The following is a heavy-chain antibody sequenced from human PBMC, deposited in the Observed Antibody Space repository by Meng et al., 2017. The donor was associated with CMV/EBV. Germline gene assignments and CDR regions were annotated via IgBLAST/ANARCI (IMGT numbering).Heavy chain of an antibody. J-gene: IGHJ6*02. CDR2: IYSGGSST. CDR3: AKDQEELSYYDFWSATYYGMDV. Sequence: GGSLRLSCAASGFTFSSYAMSWVRQAPGKGPEWVSVIYSGGSSTYYADSVKGRFTISRDNSKNTLYLQMNSLRAEDTAVYYCAKDQEELSYYDFWSATYYGMDVWGQGTTVTVSS. D-gene: IGHD3-3*01. CDR1: GFTFSSYA. V-gene: IGHV3-23*03.